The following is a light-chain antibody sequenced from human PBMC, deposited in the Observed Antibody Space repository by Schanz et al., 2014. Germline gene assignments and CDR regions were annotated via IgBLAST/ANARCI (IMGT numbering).Light chain of an antibody. CDR1: RSDVGGYNY. CDR2: DVS. CDR3: CSYAGSSTVV. Sequence: QSALTQPASVSGSPGQSITISCTGTRSDVGGYNYVSWYQQHPGKAPRLMISDVSDRPSGVSNRFSGSKSGNTASLTISGLQAEDEADYYCCSYAGSSTVVFGGGTKVTVL. J-gene: IGLJ2*01. V-gene: IGLV2-14*03.